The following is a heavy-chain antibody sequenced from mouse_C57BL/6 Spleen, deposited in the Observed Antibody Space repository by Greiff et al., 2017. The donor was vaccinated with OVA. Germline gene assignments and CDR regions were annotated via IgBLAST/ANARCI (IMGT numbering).Heavy chain of an antibody. J-gene: IGHJ2*01. CDR3: ARVEDYFDD. CDR2: ISSGSSTI. CDR1: GFTFSDYG. D-gene: IGHD1-3*01. V-gene: IGHV5-17*01. Sequence: EVNVVESGGGLAKPGGSLKLSCAASGFTFSDYGMHWVRQAPEKGLEWVAYISSGSSTIYYADKVKGRFTISRDNAKNTLFLQMTSLRSEDTAMYYCARVEDYFDDWGKGTTLTVAS.